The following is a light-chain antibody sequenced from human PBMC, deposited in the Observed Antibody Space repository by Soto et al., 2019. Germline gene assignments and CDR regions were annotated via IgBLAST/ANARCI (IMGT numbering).Light chain of an antibody. V-gene: IGKV1-5*03. CDR1: QSVSNW. Sequence: DIQMTQSPSALSASVGDRVTITCRASQSVSNWLAWYRQKPGEAPKLLIYEGSTVASGVPSRFSGSGSGTEFTLTISSLQPDDFAAFYCQQYNTYPRTFGQGTKVEVK. J-gene: IGKJ1*01. CDR3: QQYNTYPRT. CDR2: EGS.